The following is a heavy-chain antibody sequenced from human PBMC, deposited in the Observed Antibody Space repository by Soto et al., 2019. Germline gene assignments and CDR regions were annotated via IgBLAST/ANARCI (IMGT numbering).Heavy chain of an antibody. D-gene: IGHD3-16*02. CDR2: THYSGNT. J-gene: IGHJ3*02. Sequence: SETLSLTCTVSGGSISNSRYYWGWIRQPPGKGLEWIGSTHYSGNTYYNPSLKSRVIISVDSSKNQFSLKLSSVTAADTAVYYCARSLGESSAQSGDAAFDIWGQGTMVTVSS. V-gene: IGHV4-39*01. CDR1: GGSISNSRYY. CDR3: ARSLGESSAQSGDAAFDI.